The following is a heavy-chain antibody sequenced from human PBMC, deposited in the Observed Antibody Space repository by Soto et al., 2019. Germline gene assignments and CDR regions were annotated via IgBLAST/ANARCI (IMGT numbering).Heavy chain of an antibody. J-gene: IGHJ5*02. CDR2: IYYSGST. V-gene: IGHV4-31*03. Sequence: QVQLQESGPGLVKPSQTLSLTCTVSGGSISSGGYYWSWIRQHPGKGLEWIGYIYYSGSTYYNPSLKSRVTIXVXTXQNQFSLKLSSVTAADTAVYYCARTSYDRSGTAADPWGQGTLVTVSS. CDR3: ARTSYDRSGTAADP. CDR1: GGSISSGGYY. D-gene: IGHD3-22*01.